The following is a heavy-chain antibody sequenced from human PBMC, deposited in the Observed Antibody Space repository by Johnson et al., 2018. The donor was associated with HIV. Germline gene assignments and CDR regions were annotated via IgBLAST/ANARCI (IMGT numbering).Heavy chain of an antibody. CDR2: VNWNGGST. Sequence: EVQLVESGGGLVQPGGSLRLSCAASGFTVSSNYMNWVRQAPGKGLEWVSGVNWNGGSTGYADSVKGRFTISRDNAKNSLYLQMNSLTVEDTALYYCARADRDSGTYHDAFDIWGQGTMVTVSS. D-gene: IGHD1-26*01. CDR1: GFTVSSNY. J-gene: IGHJ3*02. V-gene: IGHV3-20*04. CDR3: ARADRDSGTYHDAFDI.